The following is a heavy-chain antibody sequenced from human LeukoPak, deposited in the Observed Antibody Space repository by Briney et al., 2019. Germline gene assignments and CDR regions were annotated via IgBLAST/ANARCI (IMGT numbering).Heavy chain of an antibody. V-gene: IGHV1-69*04. CDR2: IIPILGIA. CDR3: ARDMWELQGYYYYGMDV. CDR1: GGTSSSYA. J-gene: IGHJ6*02. Sequence: SVKVSCKASGGTSSSYAISWVRQAPGQGLEWMGRIIPILGIANYAQEFQGRVTITADKSTSTAYMELSSLRSEDTAVYYCARDMWELQGYYYYGMDVWGQGTTVTVSS. D-gene: IGHD1-26*01.